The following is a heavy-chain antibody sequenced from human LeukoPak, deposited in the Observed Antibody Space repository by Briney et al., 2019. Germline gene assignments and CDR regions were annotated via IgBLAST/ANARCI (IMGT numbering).Heavy chain of an antibody. V-gene: IGHV4-59*08. D-gene: IGHD6-6*01. CDR2: IYYTGST. CDR1: GGSISNYY. J-gene: IGHJ4*02. CDR3: AKYISSGLDY. Sequence: PSETLSLTCTVSGGSISNYYWSWIRQPPGKGLEWIGNIYYTGSTSYNPSLRSRVTMSVDTSKNLFSLKVRYVDAADTAVYYCAKYISSGLDYWGQGTLVTVSS.